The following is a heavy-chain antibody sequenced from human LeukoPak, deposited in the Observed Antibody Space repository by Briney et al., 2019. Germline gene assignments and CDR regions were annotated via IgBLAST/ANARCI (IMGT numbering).Heavy chain of an antibody. CDR1: GFTFSTYA. CDR3: ANWIGSSSRDY. J-gene: IGHJ4*02. D-gene: IGHD6-6*01. Sequence: PGGPLRPSCAPSGFTFSTYAMTWVRPAPATGLQWVSGINSNGDEIYYADSVRGRFTISRDNSNNALYLQMDSLRAEDTAVYYCANWIGSSSRDYWGQGTLVTVSS. V-gene: IGHV3-23*01. CDR2: INSNGDEI.